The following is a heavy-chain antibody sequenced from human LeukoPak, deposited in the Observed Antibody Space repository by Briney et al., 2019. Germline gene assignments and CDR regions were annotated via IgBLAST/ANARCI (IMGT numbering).Heavy chain of an antibody. D-gene: IGHD3-10*01. CDR3: ARGTMVRGVTISSHYFDY. CDR2: IDYSGST. CDR1: GGSISSYY. J-gene: IGHJ4*02. Sequence: SETLSLTCTVSGGSISSYYWSWIRQPPGKGLEWIGYIDYSGSTNYNPSLKSRVTISVDTSKNQFSLKLSSVTAADTAVYYCARGTMVRGVTISSHYFDYWGQGTLVTVSS. V-gene: IGHV4-59*01.